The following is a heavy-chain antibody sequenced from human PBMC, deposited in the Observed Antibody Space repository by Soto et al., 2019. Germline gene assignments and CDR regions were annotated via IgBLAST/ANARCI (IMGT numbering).Heavy chain of an antibody. CDR2: IFYSGST. CDR1: GVSLTSGTYY. V-gene: IGHV4-31*03. Sequence: SETLSLTCSVSGVSLTSGTYYWSWIRQHPGKGLEWIGYIFYSGSTDYNPSLKSRVNISVDTSKNQFSLKLSSVTAADTAVYYCASTEDFFDYWGQGTLVTVS. CDR3: ASTEDFFDY. J-gene: IGHJ4*02.